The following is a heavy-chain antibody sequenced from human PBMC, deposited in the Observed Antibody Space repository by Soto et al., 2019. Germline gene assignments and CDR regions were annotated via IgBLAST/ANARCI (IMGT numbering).Heavy chain of an antibody. D-gene: IGHD4-4*01. CDR2: IYYSGNT. CDR3: ARGRGTLTTYYYYYDMDV. CDR1: GVSISSYY. V-gene: IGHV4-59*12. J-gene: IGHJ6*04. Sequence: QVQLQESGPGLVRPSETLPLTCTVSGVSISSYYWSWIRQPPGKGLEWIGYIYYSGNTNYNPSLKSGVTLSIDTSKNRFSLNLSCVSAADTAVYYCARGRGTLTTYYYYYDMDVWGKGTTVTVSS.